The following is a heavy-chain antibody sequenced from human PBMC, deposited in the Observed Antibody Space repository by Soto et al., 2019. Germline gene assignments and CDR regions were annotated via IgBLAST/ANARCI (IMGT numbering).Heavy chain of an antibody. CDR1: GFTFSSYG. V-gene: IGHV3-33*01. J-gene: IGHJ6*02. D-gene: IGHD4-17*01. CDR2: IWYDGSNK. Sequence: LRLSCAASGFTFSSYGMHWVRQAPGKGLEWVAVIWYDGSNKYYADSVKGRFTISRDNSKNTLYLQMNSLRAEDTAVYYCARIREYGPHYYYYYGMDVWGQGTTVTVSS. CDR3: ARIREYGPHYYYYYGMDV.